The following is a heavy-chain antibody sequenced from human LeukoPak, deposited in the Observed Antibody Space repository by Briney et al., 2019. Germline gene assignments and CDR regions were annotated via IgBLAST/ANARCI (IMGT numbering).Heavy chain of an antibody. Sequence: GGSLRLSCAASGFTFSNYGMSWVRQAPGKGLEWVSSISGSGGSTYYTDSVKGRFTISRDNAKNSLYLQMNSLRVEDTAVYYCARDYGDYQRGPFDYWGQGTPVTVSS. CDR2: ISGSGGST. CDR1: GFTFSNYG. J-gene: IGHJ4*02. D-gene: IGHD4-17*01. V-gene: IGHV3-23*01. CDR3: ARDYGDYQRGPFDY.